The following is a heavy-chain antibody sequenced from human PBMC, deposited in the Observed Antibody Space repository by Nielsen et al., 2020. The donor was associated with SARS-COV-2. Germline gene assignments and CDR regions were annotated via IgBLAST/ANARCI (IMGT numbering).Heavy chain of an antibody. V-gene: IGHV3-23*01. J-gene: IGHJ4*02. CDR3: ARSSGYFDLDY. Sequence: GGSLRLSCAASGFTFSNYAMNWVRQAPGKGLEWVSGITARGGSTDYADSMKGRFTVSRDNSKNTLYLQMNSLRVDDTAVYYCARSSGYFDLDYWGQGTLVTVSS. CDR2: ITARGGST. CDR1: GFTFSNYA. D-gene: IGHD3-22*01.